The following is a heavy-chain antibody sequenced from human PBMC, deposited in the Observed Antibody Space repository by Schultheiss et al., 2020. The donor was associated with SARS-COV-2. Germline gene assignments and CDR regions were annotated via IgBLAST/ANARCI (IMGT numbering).Heavy chain of an antibody. D-gene: IGHD3-9*01. CDR2: ISGYGGGT. CDR1: GFTFNKHA. CDR3: AKLLRYFDWDPLDY. Sequence: ESLKISCAASGFTFNKHAMSWVRQAPGKGLEWVSVISGYGGGTYYTDSVKGRFTISRDNSKNTLYLQMSSLRAEDTAVYYCAKLLRYFDWDPLDYWGQGTLVTVSS. J-gene: IGHJ4*02. V-gene: IGHV3-23*01.